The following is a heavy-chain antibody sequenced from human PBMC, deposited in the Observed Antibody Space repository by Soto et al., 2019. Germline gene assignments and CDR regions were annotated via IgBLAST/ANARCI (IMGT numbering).Heavy chain of an antibody. J-gene: IGHJ4*02. CDR1: GDSISGSPYF. CDR3: ARLQVAFPHY. V-gene: IGHV4-39*01. Sequence: QLQLQESGPGLVMPSETLSLTCTVSGDSISGSPYFWGWIRQPPGKRLEWIGSVFYDGYTLYTPSLRSRVTISVDTSKNQFSLKLTSVAVADTATYFCARLQVAFPHYWGQETLVTVSS. D-gene: IGHD3-3*02. CDR2: VFYDGYT.